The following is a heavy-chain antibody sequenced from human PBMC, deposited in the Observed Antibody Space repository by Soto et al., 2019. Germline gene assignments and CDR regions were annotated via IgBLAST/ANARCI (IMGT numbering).Heavy chain of an antibody. J-gene: IGHJ4*02. CDR1: GFTFSSYG. CDR2: IWYDGSNK. CDR3: ARGAGPTILGFYYFDY. D-gene: IGHD3-3*01. V-gene: IGHV3-33*01. Sequence: GGSLRLSCAASGFTFSSYGMHWVRQAPGKGLEWVAVIWYDGSNKYYADSVKGRFTISRDNSKNTLYLQMNSLRAEDTAVYYYARGAGPTILGFYYFDYWGQGTLVTVSS.